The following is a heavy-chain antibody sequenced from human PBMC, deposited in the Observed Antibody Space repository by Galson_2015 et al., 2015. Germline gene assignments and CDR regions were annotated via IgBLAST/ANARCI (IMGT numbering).Heavy chain of an antibody. D-gene: IGHD3-22*01. V-gene: IGHV3-30-3*01. CDR2: ISSVGGTE. J-gene: IGHJ4*02. CDR1: GFTFSTYA. Sequence: SLRLSCAASGFTFSTYAMHWVRQAPGQGLEWVAVISSVGGTEYYADYVKGRFTISRDNSKNTLYLQMNSLRAEDTAVYDCARGWEEGGDCYGSSCYYDYWGQGTRVTVSS. CDR3: ARGWEEGGDCYGSSCYYDY.